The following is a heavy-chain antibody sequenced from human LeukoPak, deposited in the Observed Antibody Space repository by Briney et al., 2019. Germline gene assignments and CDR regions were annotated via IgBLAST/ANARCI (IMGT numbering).Heavy chain of an antibody. J-gene: IGHJ4*02. Sequence: PGGSLRLSCAASGFTFSSYDMSWVRQAPGKGLEWVAAISGSGGSTYYADSVKGRFTISRDNSKNTLYLQMNSLRAEDTAVYYCATDTYYYDSSGLCCDYWGQGTLVTVSS. CDR3: ATDTYYYDSSGLCCDY. V-gene: IGHV3-23*01. CDR1: GFTFSSYD. D-gene: IGHD3-22*01. CDR2: ISGSGGST.